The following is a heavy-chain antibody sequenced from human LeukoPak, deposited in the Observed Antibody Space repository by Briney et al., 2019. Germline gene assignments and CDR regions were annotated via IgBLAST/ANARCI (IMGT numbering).Heavy chain of an antibody. D-gene: IGHD2-15*01. Sequence: PGGSLRLSCAASGFAFSSYSMNWVRQAPGKGLEWVSSISSSSSYIYYADSVKGRFTISRDNAKNSLYLQMNSLRAEDTAVYYCARAPLGYCSGGSCYDLDYWGQGTLVTVSS. CDR3: ARAPLGYCSGGSCYDLDY. CDR2: ISSSSSYI. CDR1: GFAFSSYS. V-gene: IGHV3-21*01. J-gene: IGHJ4*02.